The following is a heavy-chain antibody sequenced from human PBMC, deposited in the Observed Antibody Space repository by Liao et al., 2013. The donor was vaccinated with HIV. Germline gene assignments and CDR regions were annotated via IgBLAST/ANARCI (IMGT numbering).Heavy chain of an antibody. D-gene: IGHD3-3*01. V-gene: IGHV4-34*01. CDR1: GGSLSGHF. CDR2: INHNGVT. Sequence: QVQLQESGPGLLKPSETLSLTCAVYGGSLSGHFWSWIRQSPGKGLEWLGEINHNGVTNYNTTLESRGTISVDTSKNQLSLKLASVTAADTAIYFCARELPVVTRRRFLYFWGQGTLVTVSS. CDR3: ARELPVVTRRRFLYF. J-gene: IGHJ1*01.